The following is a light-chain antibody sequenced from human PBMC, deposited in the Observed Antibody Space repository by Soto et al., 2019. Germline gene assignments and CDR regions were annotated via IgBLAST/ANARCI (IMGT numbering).Light chain of an antibody. J-gene: IGKJ5*01. Sequence: EIVLTQSPGTLSLSPGERATLSCRASQSVRSSYLAWYQQKPGQAPRLLIYGASSRATGIPDRFSGSGSGTDVTLNISRLEPEDCAVYYCQQYGRYLTFGQGTRLEIK. CDR3: QQYGRYLT. V-gene: IGKV3-20*01. CDR2: GAS. CDR1: QSVRSSY.